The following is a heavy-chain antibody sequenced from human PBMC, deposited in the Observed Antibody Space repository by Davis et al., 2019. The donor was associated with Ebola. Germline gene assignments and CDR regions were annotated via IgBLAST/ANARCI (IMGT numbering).Heavy chain of an antibody. CDR1: GFTVSSNY. D-gene: IGHD2-15*01. CDR2: IYSGGST. CDR3: ASPKYCSGGSCYSWNSPFDY. V-gene: IGHV3-66*01. J-gene: IGHJ4*02. Sequence: PGGSLRLPCAASGFTVSSNYMSWVRQAPGKGLEWVSVIYSGGSTYYADSVKGRFTISRDNSKNTLYLQMNSLRAEDTAVYYCASPKYCSGGSCYSWNSPFDYWGQGTLVTVSS.